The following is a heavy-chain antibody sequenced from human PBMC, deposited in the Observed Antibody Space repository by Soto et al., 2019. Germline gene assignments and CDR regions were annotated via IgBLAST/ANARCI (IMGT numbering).Heavy chain of an antibody. CDR2: IYYTRVT. CDR1: GASLSSGDYY. D-gene: IGHD6-13*01. CDR3: ARAAATGHPVVPDF. Sequence: QVQLQESGPGLVKPSQTLSLTCKVSGASLSSGDYYWNWIRQLPGKGLEWIGYIYYTRVTSYNPSLKSRVTMPVDTSKQQFSLKMNSVTAADTAVYFCARAAATGHPVVPDFWGQGALVTVSS. V-gene: IGHV4-31*03. J-gene: IGHJ4*02.